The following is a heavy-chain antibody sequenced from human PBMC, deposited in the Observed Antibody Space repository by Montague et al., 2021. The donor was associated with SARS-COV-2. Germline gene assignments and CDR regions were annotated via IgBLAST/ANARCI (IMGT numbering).Heavy chain of an antibody. D-gene: IGHD3-10*01. Sequence: SLRLSCAASGFTFSSYAMSWVRQAPGKGLEWVSGICFSGDSTYYXDSVKGRFTISRDNSKNTLYLQMNSLRAEDTAVYYCAKAITYYKRYGYAFHIWGQGTMVTVSS. CDR3: AKAITYYKRYGYAFHI. J-gene: IGHJ3*02. CDR2: ICFSGDST. CDR1: GFTFSSYA. V-gene: IGHV3-23*01.